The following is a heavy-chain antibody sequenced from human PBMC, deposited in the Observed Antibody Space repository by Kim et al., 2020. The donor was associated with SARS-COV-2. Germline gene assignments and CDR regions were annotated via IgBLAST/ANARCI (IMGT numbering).Heavy chain of an antibody. CDR2: T. Sequence: TSYEQTFQGRVTMTRDTSTGTVYMELSSLRSEDTAVYYCARDRGYYGMDVWGQGTTVTVSS. J-gene: IGHJ6*02. D-gene: IGHD3-10*01. V-gene: IGHV1-46*01. CDR3: ARDRGYYGMDV.